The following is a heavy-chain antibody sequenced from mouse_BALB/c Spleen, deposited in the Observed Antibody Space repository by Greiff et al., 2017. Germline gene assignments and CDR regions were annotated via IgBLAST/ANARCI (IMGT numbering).Heavy chain of an antibody. CDR2: IYPGSGST. Sequence: LQQPGSELVRPGASVKLSCKASGYTFTSYWMHWVKQRPGQGLEWIGNIYPGSGSTNYDEKFKSKATLTADTSSSTAYMQLSSLTSEDSAVYYCTRSRDYWGQGTTLTVSS. V-gene: IGHV1S22*01. J-gene: IGHJ2*01. CDR3: TRSRDY. CDR1: GYTFTSYW.